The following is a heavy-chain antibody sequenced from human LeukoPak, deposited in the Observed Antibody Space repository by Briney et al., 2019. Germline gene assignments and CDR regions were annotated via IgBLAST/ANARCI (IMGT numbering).Heavy chain of an antibody. CDR3: ARDTYDSSGYHFYYMDV. V-gene: IGHV3-7*01. Sequence: PGGSLRLSCAVSGFTFNTYWMSWVRQAPGKGLEWVANIKEDGSEKHYGDSVRGRFTISRDNAKNSLYLRMNSLRAEDTALYFCARDTYDSSGYHFYYMDVWGKATTVTVSS. CDR1: GFTFNTYW. J-gene: IGHJ6*03. CDR2: IKEDGSEK. D-gene: IGHD3-22*01.